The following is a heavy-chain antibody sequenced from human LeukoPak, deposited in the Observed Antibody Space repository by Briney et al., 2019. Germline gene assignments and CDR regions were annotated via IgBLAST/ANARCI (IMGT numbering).Heavy chain of an antibody. CDR1: GGSINNYY. D-gene: IGHD3-9*01. V-gene: IGHV4-59*12. J-gene: IGHJ4*02. CDR2: ITGSIYFSGST. Sequence: SETLSLTCTVSGGSINNYYWNWIRQPPGKGLEWIGYITGSIYFSGSTKYDPSLESRVTMSVDTSKNQFSLKLSSVTAADTAVYYCARDSGILTGYPFDYRGQGTLVTVSS. CDR3: ARDSGILTGYPFDY.